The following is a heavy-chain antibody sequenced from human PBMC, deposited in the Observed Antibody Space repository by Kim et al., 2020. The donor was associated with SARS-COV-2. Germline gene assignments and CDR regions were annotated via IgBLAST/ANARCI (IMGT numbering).Heavy chain of an antibody. V-gene: IGHV4-59*08. CDR3: ARLVQGAGGYGSGSLNWF. J-gene: IGHJ5*01. CDR2: IYYSGCT. CDR1: GGSISSYY. D-gene: IGHD3-10*01. Sequence: SETLSLTCTVSGGSISSYYWSWIRQPPGKGLEWIGYIYYSGCTNYNPSLKSRVTISVDTSKNQLSLTLSSVTAADTAVYYFARLVQGAGGYGSGSLNWF.